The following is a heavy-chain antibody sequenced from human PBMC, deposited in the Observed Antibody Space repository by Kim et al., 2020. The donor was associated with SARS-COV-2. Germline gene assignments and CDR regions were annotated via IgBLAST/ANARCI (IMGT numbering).Heavy chain of an antibody. Sequence: ASVKVSCKASGYTFTGYYMHWVRQAPGQGLEWMGWINPNSGGTNYAQKFQGRVTMTRDTSISTAYMELSRLRSDDTAVYYCARDHVSDYYGMDVWGQGTTVTVSS. V-gene: IGHV1-2*02. D-gene: IGHD2-8*01. J-gene: IGHJ6*02. CDR1: GYTFTGYY. CDR3: ARDHVSDYYGMDV. CDR2: INPNSGGT.